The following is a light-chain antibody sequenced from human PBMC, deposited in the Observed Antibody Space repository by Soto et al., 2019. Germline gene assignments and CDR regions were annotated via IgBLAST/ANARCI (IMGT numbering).Light chain of an antibody. CDR2: DAS. Sequence: IQMNQSPSTLSATVGDRVTITCRASQSISSWLAWYQQKPGKAPKLLIYDASSLESGVPSRFSGSGSGTEFTLTISSLQPDDFATYYCQQYNSYSPTFGQGTMVDVK. CDR3: QQYNSYSPT. CDR1: QSISSW. V-gene: IGKV1-5*01. J-gene: IGKJ1*01.